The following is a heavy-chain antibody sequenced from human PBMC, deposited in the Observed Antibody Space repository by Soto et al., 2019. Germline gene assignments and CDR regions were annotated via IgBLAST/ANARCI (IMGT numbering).Heavy chain of an antibody. CDR2: IYNSGST. CDR3: ARVGYSYGYFDY. D-gene: IGHD5-18*01. Sequence: SETLSLACTVSGGSINSGGYYCSWIRQHPGKGLERIGYIYNSGSTYYNSSPKSRVTISVDASKNQFSLKLSSVTAADTAVYYCARVGYSYGYFDYWGQGTLVAVS. J-gene: IGHJ4*02. V-gene: IGHV4-31*03. CDR1: GGSINSGGYY.